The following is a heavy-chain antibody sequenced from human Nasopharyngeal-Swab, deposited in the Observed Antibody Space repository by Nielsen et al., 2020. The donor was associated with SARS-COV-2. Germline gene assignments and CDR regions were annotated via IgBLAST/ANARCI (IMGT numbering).Heavy chain of an antibody. Sequence: ASVKVSCKASGYTFTSYGISWVRQAPGQGLEWMGWISAYNGNTNYAQKLQGRVTMTTDTSTSTAYMELRSLRSDDTAVYYCAREIKQLARNWFDPWGQGTLVTVSS. CDR2: ISAYNGNT. D-gene: IGHD6-13*01. J-gene: IGHJ5*02. CDR1: GYTFTSYG. V-gene: IGHV1-18*01. CDR3: AREIKQLARNWFDP.